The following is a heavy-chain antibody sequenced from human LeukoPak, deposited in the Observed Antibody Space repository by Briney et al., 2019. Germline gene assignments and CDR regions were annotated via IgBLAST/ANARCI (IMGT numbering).Heavy chain of an antibody. CDR2: IKTDGSQI. Sequence: GGSLRLSCAASRFTFNNYGMSWVRQAPGKGLEWVANIKTDGSQIYYVDSVRGRFTISRDNAKNSLYLQMNSLRVEDTAVYYCARDLNWETYWGQGTLVSVSS. V-gene: IGHV3-7*01. CDR1: RFTFNNYG. J-gene: IGHJ4*02. D-gene: IGHD7-27*01. CDR3: ARDLNWETY.